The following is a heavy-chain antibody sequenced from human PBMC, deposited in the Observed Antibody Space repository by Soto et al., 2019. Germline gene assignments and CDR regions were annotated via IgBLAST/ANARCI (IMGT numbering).Heavy chain of an antibody. Sequence: GGSLRLSCAASGFTFSNAWMSWVRQAPGKGLEWVGRIKSKTDGGTTDYAAPVKGRFTISRDDSKNTLYLQMNSLKTEDSAVYYCSTGNEDILTGYSFDYWGQGTLVTVSS. V-gene: IGHV3-15*01. CDR2: IKSKTDGGTT. CDR1: GFTFSNAW. J-gene: IGHJ4*02. D-gene: IGHD3-9*01. CDR3: STGNEDILTGYSFDY.